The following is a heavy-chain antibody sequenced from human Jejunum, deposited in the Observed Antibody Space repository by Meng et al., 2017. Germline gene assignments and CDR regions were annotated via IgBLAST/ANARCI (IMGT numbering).Heavy chain of an antibody. V-gene: IGHV3-9*01. J-gene: IGHJ4*02. CDR2: ISWDSETI. Sequence: SLKISCSASGFSFDDYAIHWVRQAPGKGLEWVAGISWDSETIAYADSVKGRFTISRDNAKSFLFLQMDSLRREDTALYYCAKDMGVAVAGTRGIDHWGRGTLVTVSS. CDR1: GFSFDDYA. CDR3: AKDMGVAVAGTRGIDH. D-gene: IGHD6-19*01.